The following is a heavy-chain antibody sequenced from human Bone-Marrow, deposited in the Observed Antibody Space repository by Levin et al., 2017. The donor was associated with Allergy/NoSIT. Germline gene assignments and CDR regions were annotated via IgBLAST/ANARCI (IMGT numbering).Heavy chain of an antibody. V-gene: IGHV4-4*07. J-gene: IGHJ5*02. D-gene: IGHD6-13*01. CDR2: IYSSGRT. Sequence: SETLSLTCTVSGGSVSSSYWNWIRQSAGKGLEWIGRIYSSGRTDYNPSLKSRVTMSLDTSKNQFSLTLSSVTAADTAVYYCARSTYSSTWFRWFDPWGQGTLVTVSS. CDR1: GGSVSSSY. CDR3: ARSTYSSTWFRWFDP.